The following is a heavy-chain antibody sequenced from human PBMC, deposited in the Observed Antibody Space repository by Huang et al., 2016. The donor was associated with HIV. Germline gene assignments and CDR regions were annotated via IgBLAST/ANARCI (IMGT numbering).Heavy chain of an antibody. CDR2: INPSVGST. J-gene: IGHJ6*02. D-gene: IGHD3-3*01. Sequence: QLQLVQSGAEVKKPGASMKVSCKASGYTFTNYDIHWVRQALGPGLAWTGTINPSVGSTTSAQKFQGGVTMTRDTSTSTVFMELSSLRSEDTAIYYCARGLEVREWFIYGMDVWGQGTTVTVSS. V-gene: IGHV1-46*01. CDR3: ARGLEVREWFIYGMDV. CDR1: GYTFTNYD.